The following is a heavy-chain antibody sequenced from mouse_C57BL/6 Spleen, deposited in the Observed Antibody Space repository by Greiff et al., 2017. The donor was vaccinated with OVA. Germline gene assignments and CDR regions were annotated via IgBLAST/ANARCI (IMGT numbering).Heavy chain of an antibody. CDR1: GFSITSDY. CDR2: ISYSGST. V-gene: IGHV3-8*01. J-gene: IGHJ2*01. Sequence: EVHLVESGPGLAKPSQTLSLTCSVSGFSITSDYWNWIRQFPGNKLEYMGYISYSGSTYYNPSLKSRISITRDTSKNQYYLQLNSVTTEDTATYYCARGLYYFDYWGQGTTLTVSS. CDR3: ARGLYYFDY.